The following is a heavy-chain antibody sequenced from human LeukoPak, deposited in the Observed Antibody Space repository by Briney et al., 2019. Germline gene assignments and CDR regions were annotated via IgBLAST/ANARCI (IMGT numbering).Heavy chain of an antibody. CDR1: GYTFTSYY. V-gene: IGHV1-46*01. Sequence: APVKVSCKASGYTFTSYYMHWVRQAPGQGLEWMGIINPSGGSTSYAQKFQGRVTMTRDTSTSTVYMELSSLRSVDTAVYYCARDRAAYDAFDIWGQGTMVTVSS. J-gene: IGHJ3*02. D-gene: IGHD2-15*01. CDR2: INPSGGST. CDR3: ARDRAAYDAFDI.